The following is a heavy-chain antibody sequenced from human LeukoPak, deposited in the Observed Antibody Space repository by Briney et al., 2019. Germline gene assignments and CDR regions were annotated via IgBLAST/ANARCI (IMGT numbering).Heavy chain of an antibody. CDR2: INTNTGNP. Sequence: ASVKVSCKASGYTFTSYAMNWVRQAPGQGLEWMGWINTNTGNPTYAQGFTGRVVFSLDTSVSTAYLQISSLKASDTAMYYCARPGSEYYDILTGYYGRHDAFDIWGQGTMVTVSS. V-gene: IGHV7-4-1*02. J-gene: IGHJ3*02. CDR1: GYTFTSYA. CDR3: ARPGSEYYDILTGYYGRHDAFDI. D-gene: IGHD3-9*01.